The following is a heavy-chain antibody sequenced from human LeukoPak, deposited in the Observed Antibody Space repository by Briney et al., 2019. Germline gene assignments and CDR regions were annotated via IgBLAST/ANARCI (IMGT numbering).Heavy chain of an antibody. CDR2: IKSDGKT. D-gene: IGHD3-22*01. Sequence: GGSLRLSCAASGFTFSSYWIHWVRQAPGKGLVWVSRIKSDGKTNYADSVKGRFTISRDNAKNTVSLQMNSLRAEDTGVYYCARAPSEIGGYYPEYFRHWGQGTLVTVSS. J-gene: IGHJ1*01. CDR1: GFTFSSYW. V-gene: IGHV3-74*01. CDR3: ARAPSEIGGYYPEYFRH.